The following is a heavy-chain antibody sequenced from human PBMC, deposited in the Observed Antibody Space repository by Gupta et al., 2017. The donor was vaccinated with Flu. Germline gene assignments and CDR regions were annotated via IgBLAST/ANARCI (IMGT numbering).Heavy chain of an antibody. V-gene: IGHV3-23*01. CDR3: ARYPSEWLVPPFDY. CDR2: ISGSGGST. Sequence: QAPGKGLVWVSAISGSGGSTYYPDSVKGRFTISRANSKNTLYLQMNSLRAEDTAVYYCARYPSEWLVPPFDYWGQGTLVTVSA. D-gene: IGHD6-19*01. J-gene: IGHJ4*02.